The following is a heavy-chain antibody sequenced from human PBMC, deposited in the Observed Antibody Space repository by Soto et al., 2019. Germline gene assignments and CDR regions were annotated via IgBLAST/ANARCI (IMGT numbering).Heavy chain of an antibody. D-gene: IGHD1-26*01. Sequence: GESLKISCAASGFTFSSYAMSWVRQAPGKGLEWVSAISGSGGSTYYADSVKGRFTISRDNSKSTLYLQMNSLRAEDTAVYYCAKGRELLDYWGQGTLVTVSS. CDR2: ISGSGGST. CDR3: AKGRELLDY. V-gene: IGHV3-23*01. J-gene: IGHJ4*02. CDR1: GFTFSSYA.